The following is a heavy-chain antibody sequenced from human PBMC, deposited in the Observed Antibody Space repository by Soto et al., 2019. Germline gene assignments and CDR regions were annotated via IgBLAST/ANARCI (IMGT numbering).Heavy chain of an antibody. Sequence: SETLSLTCTVSGGSISSGGYYWSWIRQHPGKGLEWIGYIYYSGSTYYNPSLKSRVTISVDTSKNQFSLKLSSVTAADTAVYYCAIEAGYGAVFDYCGQGTLLTVSS. CDR1: GGSISSGGYY. V-gene: IGHV4-31*03. CDR3: AIEAGYGAVFDY. D-gene: IGHD4-17*01. CDR2: IYYSGST. J-gene: IGHJ4*02.